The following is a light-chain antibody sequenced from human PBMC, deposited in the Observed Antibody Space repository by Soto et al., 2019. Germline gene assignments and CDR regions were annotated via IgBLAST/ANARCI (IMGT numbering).Light chain of an antibody. CDR1: QSVSSD. V-gene: IGKV3-15*01. CDR2: GAS. Sequence: EIVMTQSPATLSLSPGESATLSCRAGQSVSSDLAWYQQKPGQAPRLLIYGASTRATGIPDRFSGSGSGTEFTLTIGSLQSEDFAVYYCQQYNNWPPFTFGQGTKVDIK. J-gene: IGKJ2*01. CDR3: QQYNNWPPFT.